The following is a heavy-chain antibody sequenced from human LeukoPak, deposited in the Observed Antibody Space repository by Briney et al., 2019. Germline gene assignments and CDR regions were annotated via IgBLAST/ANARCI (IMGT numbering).Heavy chain of an antibody. CDR3: AREGMYYYDSSGYPDY. D-gene: IGHD3-22*01. J-gene: IGHJ4*02. CDR1: GYTFTSYY. CDR2: INPSGGST. V-gene: IGHV1-46*01. Sequence: GASVKVSCKASGYTFTSYYMHWVRQAPGQGREWMGIINPSGGSTSYAQKFQGRVTMTRDTSTSTVYMELSSLRSEDTAVYYCAREGMYYYDSSGYPDYWGQGTLVTVSS.